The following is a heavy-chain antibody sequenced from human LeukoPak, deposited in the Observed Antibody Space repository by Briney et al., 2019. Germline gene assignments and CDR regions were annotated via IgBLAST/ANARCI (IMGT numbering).Heavy chain of an antibody. J-gene: IGHJ4*02. D-gene: IGHD3-22*01. V-gene: IGHV3-23*01. Sequence: GGSLRLSCAASGFTFSSYAMSWVRQAPGKGLEWVSAISGSGGSTYYADSVKGRFTISRDNSKNTLYLQMNSLRAEDTAVYYCAKDSITYYYDSSGYSPFDYWGQGTLVTVSS. CDR3: AKDSITYYYDSSGYSPFDY. CDR2: ISGSGGST. CDR1: GFTFSSYA.